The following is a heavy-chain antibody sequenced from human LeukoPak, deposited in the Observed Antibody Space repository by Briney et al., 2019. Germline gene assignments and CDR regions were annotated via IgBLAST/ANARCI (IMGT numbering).Heavy chain of an antibody. CDR3: AKDRGVEYFDY. Sequence: QPGGSLRLSCAASGFTFSSSGMHWVRQAPSKGLEWVTFIRSDGSENYYADSVKGRFTISRDNSKNTLYMQMNSLRAEDTAVYHCAKDRGVEYFDYWGQGTLVTVSS. V-gene: IGHV3-30*02. J-gene: IGHJ4*02. D-gene: IGHD3-10*01. CDR1: GFTFSSSG. CDR2: IRSDGSEN.